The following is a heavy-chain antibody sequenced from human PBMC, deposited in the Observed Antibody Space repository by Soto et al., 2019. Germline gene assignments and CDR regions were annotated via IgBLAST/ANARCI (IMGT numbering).Heavy chain of an antibody. J-gene: IGHJ4*02. Sequence: EVQLVESGGGLVKPGGSLRLSCAASGFTFTRYSMNWVRQAPGKGLEWVSSISSTTNYIYYGDSMKGRFTITRDNAKNSLYLEMYSPRAEDTAVYYCARESEDLTSNFDYWGQGTLVSVSA. CDR1: GFTFTRYS. V-gene: IGHV3-21*06. CDR3: ARESEDLTSNFDY. CDR2: ISSTTNYI.